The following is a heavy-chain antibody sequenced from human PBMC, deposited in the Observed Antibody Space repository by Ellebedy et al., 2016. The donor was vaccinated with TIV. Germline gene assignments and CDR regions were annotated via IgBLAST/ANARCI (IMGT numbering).Heavy chain of an antibody. CDR1: GFTFSNYG. Sequence: GESLKISCATSGFTFSNYGMQWVRQAPGEGLERVAVIAHDGSVIHYADSVKGRFTISRDNSKNTLSLQMYSLRPEDTAVYYCAKERDPLASTSFDSWGHGNLVTVSS. D-gene: IGHD1-1*01. CDR3: AKERDPLASTSFDS. V-gene: IGHV3-30*18. CDR2: IAHDGSVI. J-gene: IGHJ4*01.